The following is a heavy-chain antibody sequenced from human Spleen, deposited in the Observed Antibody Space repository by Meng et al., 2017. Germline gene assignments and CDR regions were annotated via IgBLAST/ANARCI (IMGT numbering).Heavy chain of an antibody. CDR3: ARILYNWNHPLFDS. V-gene: IGHV2-5*01. Sequence: SGPTLVKPTQTLTLTCTFSGFSLSTSGVGVGWIRQPPGKALEWLALIYWNDDKRYSPSLKSRLTITKDTSKNQVVLTMSNVDPVDTATYYCARILYNWNHPLFDSWGQGTLVTVSS. CDR2: IYWNDDK. J-gene: IGHJ4*02. CDR1: GFSLSTSGVG. D-gene: IGHD1-20*01.